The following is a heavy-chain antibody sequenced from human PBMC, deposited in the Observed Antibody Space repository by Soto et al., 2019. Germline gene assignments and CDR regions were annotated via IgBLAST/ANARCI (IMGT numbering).Heavy chain of an antibody. CDR1: GFTFSSYS. Sequence: VQLVESGGGLVKPGGSLRLSCAASGFTFSSYSMNWVRQAPGKGLEWVAVISYDGSNKYYADSVKGRFTISRDNSKNTLYLQMNSLRAEDTAVYYCAKGGIAVAGTIDYWGQGTLVTVSS. J-gene: IGHJ4*02. V-gene: IGHV3-30*18. CDR2: ISYDGSNK. CDR3: AKGGIAVAGTIDY. D-gene: IGHD6-19*01.